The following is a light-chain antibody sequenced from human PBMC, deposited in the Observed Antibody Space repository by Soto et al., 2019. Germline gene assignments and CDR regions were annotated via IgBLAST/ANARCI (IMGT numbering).Light chain of an antibody. Sequence: QSVLTQPPSVSGAPGQRVTISCTGSRSNIGAGYDVHWYQQLPGTAPKLLIYGNSNRPSGVPDRFSGYKSGTSASLAITGLQAEXEADYYCQSYDSSLSGYVVFGGGTKLTVL. J-gene: IGLJ2*01. V-gene: IGLV1-40*01. CDR3: QSYDSSLSGYVV. CDR2: GNS. CDR1: RSNIGAGYD.